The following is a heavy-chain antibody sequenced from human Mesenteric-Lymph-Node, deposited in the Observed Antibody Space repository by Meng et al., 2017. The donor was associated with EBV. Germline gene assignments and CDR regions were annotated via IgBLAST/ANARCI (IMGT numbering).Heavy chain of an antibody. CDR2: IFQTGGT. J-gene: IGHJ4*02. CDR1: GDSINNNRW. Sequence: QGQLQESGPGLVKPAETLSLTCALSGDSINNNRWWWWASRPPGRGLEWIVEIFQTGGTTYSPSLRRRVTISLDKTMNQFSLKMSSVTAADTAVYYCARDVVPLDPESRADWGPGTLVTVSS. CDR3: ARDVVPLDPESRAD. D-gene: IGHD1-1*01. V-gene: IGHV4-4*02.